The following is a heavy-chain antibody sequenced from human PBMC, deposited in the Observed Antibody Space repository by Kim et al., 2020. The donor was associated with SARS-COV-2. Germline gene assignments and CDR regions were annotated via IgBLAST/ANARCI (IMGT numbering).Heavy chain of an antibody. V-gene: IGHV3-74*01. CDR3: ARESLEAGTRWFDP. D-gene: IGHD1-1*01. Sequence: GGSLRLSCAASGFTFSTYWMHWVRQAPGKGLVWVSRINNDGSSRTYADSVKGRFTISRDNAENTLYLQMNSLRAEDTAVYYCARESLEAGTRWFDPWGQG. CDR1: GFTFSTYW. J-gene: IGHJ5*02. CDR2: INNDGSSR.